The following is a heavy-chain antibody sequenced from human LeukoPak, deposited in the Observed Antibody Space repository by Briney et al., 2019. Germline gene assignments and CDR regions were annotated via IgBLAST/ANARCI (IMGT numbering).Heavy chain of an antibody. CDR2: INWNGGST. D-gene: IGHD3-22*01. CDR3: ARGKAYYYDSSGPWGMDV. CDR1: GFTFDDYG. J-gene: IGHJ6*02. Sequence: GGSLRLSCAASGFTFDDYGMSWVRQAPGKGLEWVSGINWNGGSTGYADSVKGRFTISRDNAKNSLYLRMNSLRAEDTALYHCARGKAYYYDSSGPWGMDVWGQGTTVTVSS. V-gene: IGHV3-20*01.